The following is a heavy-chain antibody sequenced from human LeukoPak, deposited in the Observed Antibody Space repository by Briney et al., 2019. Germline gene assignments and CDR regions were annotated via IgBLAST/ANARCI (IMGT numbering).Heavy chain of an antibody. J-gene: IGHJ4*02. D-gene: IGHD6-13*01. CDR2: IWSDGSTK. Sequence: PGGSLRLSCAASGFTFRNYGMHWVRQAPGTGLEWVAVIWSDGSTKYYAESVQGRFTISRDTSKNRLYLQLNSLRVEDTAVFYCARDTSSSWYYFDHWGQGTLVTVSS. CDR3: ARDTSSSWYYFDH. V-gene: IGHV3-33*01. CDR1: GFTFRNYG.